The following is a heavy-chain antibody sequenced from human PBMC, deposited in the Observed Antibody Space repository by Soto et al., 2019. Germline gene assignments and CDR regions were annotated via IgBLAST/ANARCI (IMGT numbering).Heavy chain of an antibody. V-gene: IGHV4-39*01. CDR2: IYYSGST. D-gene: IGHD3-22*01. J-gene: IGHJ4*02. Sequence: SDTLSLTCTFALGSISSSSYYCGLIRQPPGKGLEWIGSIYYSGSTYYNPSLKSRVTISVDTSKNQFSLKLSSVTAADTAVYYCARLVYDSSGYRPGWGQGTLVTVS. CDR3: ARLVYDSSGYRPG. CDR1: LGSISSSSYY.